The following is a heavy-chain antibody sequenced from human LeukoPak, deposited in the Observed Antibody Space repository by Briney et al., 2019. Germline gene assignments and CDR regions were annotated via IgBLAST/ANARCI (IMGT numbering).Heavy chain of an antibody. CDR1: GFTFSSYS. CDR2: ISSSSSYI. Sequence: PGGSLRLSCAASGFTFSSYSMNWVRQAPGKGLEWVSSISSSSSYIYYADSVKGRFTISRDNAKNSLYLQMNSLRAEDTAVYYCASDSSGYYHPHYYGMDVWGQGTTVTVSS. D-gene: IGHD3-22*01. CDR3: ASDSSGYYHPHYYGMDV. V-gene: IGHV3-21*01. J-gene: IGHJ6*02.